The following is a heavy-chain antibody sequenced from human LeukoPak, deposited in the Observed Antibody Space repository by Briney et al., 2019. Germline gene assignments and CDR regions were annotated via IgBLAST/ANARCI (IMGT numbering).Heavy chain of an antibody. Sequence: PSETLSLTCTVSGYSISSGYYWGWIRQPPGKGLEWIGSIYHGGSTYYNPSLKSRVTISVDTSKNQFSLKLSCVPAADTAVYYCAREDFGDYYGSGTVFDYWGQGTLVTVSS. CDR2: IYHGGST. CDR3: AREDFGDYYGSGTVFDY. V-gene: IGHV4-38-2*02. D-gene: IGHD3-10*01. J-gene: IGHJ4*02. CDR1: GYSISSGYY.